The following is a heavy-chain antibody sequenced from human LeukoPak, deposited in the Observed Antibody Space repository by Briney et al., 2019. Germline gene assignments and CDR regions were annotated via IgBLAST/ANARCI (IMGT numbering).Heavy chain of an antibody. CDR3: ARGSRDSSGLFDY. CDR2: INPRGGST. Sequence: GASVKVSCKAAAYTFTSYYMHWVLQAPGQGLEWMGIINPRGGSTSYAQKFQGRVTMTRDMSTSTVYMELSSLRSEDTAVYYCARGSRDSSGLFDYWGQGTLVTVSS. J-gene: IGHJ4*02. V-gene: IGHV1-46*01. D-gene: IGHD6-19*01. CDR1: AYTFTSYY.